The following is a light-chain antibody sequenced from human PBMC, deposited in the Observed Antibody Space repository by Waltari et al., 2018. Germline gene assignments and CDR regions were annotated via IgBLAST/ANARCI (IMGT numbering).Light chain of an antibody. CDR2: QDS. CDR1: QLGDKY. J-gene: IGLJ2*01. V-gene: IGLV3-1*01. CDR3: QAWDSSTFVV. Sequence: SYELTQPPSVSVSPGQTASIPCSGDQLGDKYACWYQQTPGQSPVLVIYQDSKRPSGIPERFSGSNSGNTATLTISGTQAMDEADYYCQAWDSSTFVVFGGGTKLTVL.